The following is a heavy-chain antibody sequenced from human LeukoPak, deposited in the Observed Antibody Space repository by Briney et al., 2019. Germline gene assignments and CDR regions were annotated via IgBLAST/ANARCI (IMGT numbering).Heavy chain of an antibody. J-gene: IGHJ6*04. D-gene: IGHD2-15*01. CDR3: ARGSTGSEDV. CDR2: LIPIFGTA. CDR1: GGAFSSYT. Sequence: ASVKVSCKAYGGAFSSYTISWVRQAPGQWLEWMGGLIPIFGTANYAQKFQGRVTITADESTSTAYMELSSLRSEDTAVYYCARGSTGSEDVWGKGTTVTVSS. V-gene: IGHV1-69*13.